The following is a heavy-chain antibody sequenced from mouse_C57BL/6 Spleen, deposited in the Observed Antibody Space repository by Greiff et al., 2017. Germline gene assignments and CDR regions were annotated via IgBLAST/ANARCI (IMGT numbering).Heavy chain of an antibody. CDR3: ARGAKGAD. CDR2: INPNNGGT. Sequence: EVQLQQSGPELVKPGASVKISCKASGYTFTDYYMNWVKQSHGKSLEWIGDINPNNGGTSYNQKFKGKATLTVDKSSSTAYMELRSLTAEDSAVYYCARGAKGADGGQGTMVTVSA. D-gene: IGHD3-1*01. J-gene: IGHJ3*01. CDR1: GYTFTDYY. V-gene: IGHV1-26*01.